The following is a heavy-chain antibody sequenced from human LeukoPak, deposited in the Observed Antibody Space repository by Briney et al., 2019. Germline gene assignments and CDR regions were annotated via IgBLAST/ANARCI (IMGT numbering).Heavy chain of an antibody. Sequence: GESLKISCKGSGYSFTSYWIGWVRQMPGKGLEWMGIIYPGDSDTRYSPSFQGQVTISADKSISTAYLQWSSLTASDTAMYYCATLPPTGYSSGWYGPAYYFDYWGQGTLVTVSS. CDR1: GYSFTSYW. J-gene: IGHJ4*02. D-gene: IGHD6-19*01. V-gene: IGHV5-51*01. CDR2: IYPGDSDT. CDR3: ATLPPTGYSSGWYGPAYYFDY.